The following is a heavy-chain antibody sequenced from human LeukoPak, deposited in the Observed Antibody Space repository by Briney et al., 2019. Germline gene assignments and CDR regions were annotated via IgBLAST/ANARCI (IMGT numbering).Heavy chain of an antibody. V-gene: IGHV3-7*01. CDR2: IKQDGSEK. J-gene: IGHJ4*02. D-gene: IGHD1-26*01. CDR1: GFTFSSYW. Sequence: GGSLRLSCGASGFTFSSYWMSWVRQAPGKGLEWVANIKQDGSEKHYVDSVKGRFTISRDNAKNSLYLQMNSLRAEDTAVYYCARVLRGGSYLKVDYWGQGTLVTVSS. CDR3: ARVLRGGSYLKVDY.